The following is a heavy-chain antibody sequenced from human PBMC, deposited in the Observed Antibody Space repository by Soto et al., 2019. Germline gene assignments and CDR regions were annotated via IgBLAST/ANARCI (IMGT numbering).Heavy chain of an antibody. D-gene: IGHD3-10*01. CDR2: IYYSGST. V-gene: IGHV4-59*08. CDR1: GGSISSYY. Sequence: PSETLSLTCTASGGSISSYYWSWIRQPPGKGLEWIGYIYYSGSTNYNPSLKSRVTISVDTSKNQFSLKLSSVTAADTAVYYCAGGNYYGSGSYYPLGFPDAVDIWGQGTMVTVS. CDR3: AGGNYYGSGSYYPLGFPDAVDI. J-gene: IGHJ3*02.